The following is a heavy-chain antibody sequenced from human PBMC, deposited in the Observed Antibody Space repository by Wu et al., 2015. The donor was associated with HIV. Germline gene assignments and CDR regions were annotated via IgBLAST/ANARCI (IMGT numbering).Heavy chain of an antibody. CDR2: IYHSGST. J-gene: IGHJ4*02. D-gene: IGHD5-18*01. CDR3: ARPKYQDSYGLSFDY. CDR1: GYSISSGYY. Sequence: QVQLQESGPGLVKPSETLSLTCAVSGYSISSGYYWGWIRQPPGKGLEWIGSIYHSGSTYYNPSLKSRVTISVDTSKNQFSLKLSSVTAADTAVYYCARPKYQDSYGLSFDYWGQGTLVTVSS. V-gene: IGHV4-38-2*01.